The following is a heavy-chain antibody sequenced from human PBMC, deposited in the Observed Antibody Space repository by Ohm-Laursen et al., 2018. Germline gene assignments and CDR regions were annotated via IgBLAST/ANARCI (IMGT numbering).Heavy chain of an antibody. CDR1: GGSFSGYY. CDR2: INHSGST. D-gene: IGHD3-10*01. V-gene: IGHV4-34*01. CDR3: AREFGELFAFPYYYYYGMDV. J-gene: IGHJ6*01. Sequence: SETLSLTWAVYGGSFSGYYWSWIRQPPGKGLEWIGEINHSGSTNYNPSLKSRVTISVDTSKNQFSLKLSSVTAADTAVYYCAREFGELFAFPYYYYYGMDVWGQGTTVTVSS.